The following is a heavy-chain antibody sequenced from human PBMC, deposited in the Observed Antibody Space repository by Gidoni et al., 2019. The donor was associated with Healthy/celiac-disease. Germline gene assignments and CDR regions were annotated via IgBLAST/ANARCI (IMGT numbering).Heavy chain of an antibody. J-gene: IGHJ6*02. CDR3: ARERTTVVTNYWYYGMDV. CDR2: ISSSSSYI. D-gene: IGHD4-17*01. V-gene: IGHV3-21*01. Sequence: EVQLVASGGGLVKPGGSLSLSCAASGFPFSRYSMNWVRQAPGKGLEWVSSISSSSSYIYYADSVKGRFTISRDNAKNSLYLQMNSLRAEDTAVYYCARERTTVVTNYWYYGMDVWGQGTTVTVSS. CDR1: GFPFSRYS.